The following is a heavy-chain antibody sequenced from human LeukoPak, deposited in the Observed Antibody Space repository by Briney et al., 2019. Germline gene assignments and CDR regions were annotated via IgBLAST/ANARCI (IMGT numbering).Heavy chain of an antibody. V-gene: IGHV4-34*01. J-gene: IGHJ4*02. CDR3: AGGGLVVPAAPPDY. CDR2: INHSGST. CDR1: GGSFSGYY. Sequence: SETLSLTCAVYGGSFSGYYWSWIRQPPGKGLEWIGEINHSGSTNYNPSLKSRVTISVDTSKNQFSLKLSSVTAADTAVYYCAGGGLVVPAAPPDYWGQGTLVTVSS. D-gene: IGHD2-2*01.